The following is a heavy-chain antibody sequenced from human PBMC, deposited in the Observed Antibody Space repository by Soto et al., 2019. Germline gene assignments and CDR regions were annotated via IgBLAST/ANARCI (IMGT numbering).Heavy chain of an antibody. CDR2: LIPVFGTA. CDR3: ARPIGGRIRYLEPSEY. D-gene: IGHD3-3*01. J-gene: IGHJ4*02. Sequence: QVQLVQSGAEVRKPGSSVKVSCKISGDTFTKYTITWVRQAPGQGLEWVGGLIPVFGTANYAHKFRDRVTITADESTSTVYLGLSSLRSEDTAVYYCARPIGGRIRYLEPSEYWGQGTQLTVSS. V-gene: IGHV1-69*01. CDR1: GDTFTKYT.